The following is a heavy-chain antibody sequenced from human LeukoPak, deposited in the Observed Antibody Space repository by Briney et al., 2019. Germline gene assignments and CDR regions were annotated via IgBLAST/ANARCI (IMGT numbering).Heavy chain of an antibody. CDR2: ISGGGGST. Sequence: PGGSLRLSCAASGFTSSSYAMSWVRQAPGKGLEWVSAISGGGGSTYYADSVKGRFTISRDNSKNTLYLQMNSLRAEDTAVYYCAKTYYNFWSGYFDYWGQGTLVTVSS. V-gene: IGHV3-23*01. CDR1: GFTSSSYA. J-gene: IGHJ4*02. CDR3: AKTYYNFWSGYFDY. D-gene: IGHD3-3*01.